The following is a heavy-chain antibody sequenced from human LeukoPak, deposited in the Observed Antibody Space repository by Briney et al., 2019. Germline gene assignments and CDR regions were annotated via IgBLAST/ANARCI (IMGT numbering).Heavy chain of an antibody. J-gene: IGHJ6*02. CDR2: IYSDGST. V-gene: IGHV3-53*01. CDR1: GFTFSSYS. Sequence: PGGSLRLSCAASGFTFSSYSMSWVRQAAGKGLDWVSVIYSDGSTYYADSVKGRFTISKDNSKNTLYLQMNSLRAEDTAIYYCAKAPTYGLDVWGQGTTVTVSS. CDR3: AKAPTYGLDV.